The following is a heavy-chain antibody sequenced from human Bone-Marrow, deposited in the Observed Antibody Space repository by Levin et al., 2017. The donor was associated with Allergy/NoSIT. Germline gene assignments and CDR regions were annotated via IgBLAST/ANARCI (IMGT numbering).Heavy chain of an antibody. CDR1: GFTFSSYS. D-gene: IGHD2-2*01. V-gene: IGHV3-21*01. CDR3: ARGGLVPAAYDYGMDV. J-gene: IGHJ6*02. CDR2: ISSSSSYI. Sequence: GESLKISCAASGFTFSSYSMNWVRQAPGKGLEWVSSISSSSSYIYYADSVKGRFTISRDNAKNSLYLQMNSLRAEDTAVYYCARGGLVPAAYDYGMDVWGQGTTVTVSS.